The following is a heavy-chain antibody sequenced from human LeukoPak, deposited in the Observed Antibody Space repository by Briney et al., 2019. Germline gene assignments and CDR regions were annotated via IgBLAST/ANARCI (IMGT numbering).Heavy chain of an antibody. CDR1: GYSFILYG. CDR2: ISTSTGDT. D-gene: IGHD4-11*01. V-gene: IGHV1-18*01. J-gene: IGHJ4*02. CDR3: AIDDNYGIFVNVDY. Sequence: ASEKVSCKTSGYSFILYGISWVRQAPGQGPEWMGWISTSTGDTKYTQKFQGRVTLTTDTSTSTAYMELSSLRSDDTAVYYCAIDDNYGIFVNVDYWGQGTLVTVSS.